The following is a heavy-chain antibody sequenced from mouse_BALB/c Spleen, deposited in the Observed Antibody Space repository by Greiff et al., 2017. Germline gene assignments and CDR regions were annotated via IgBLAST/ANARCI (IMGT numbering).Heavy chain of an antibody. J-gene: IGHJ3*01. CDR1: GYTFTSYW. Sequence: EVQLQQSGTVLARPGASVKMSCKASGYTFTSYWMHWVKQRPGQGLEWIGAIYPGNSDTSYNQKFKGKAKLTAVTSTSTAYMELSSLTNEDSAVYYCTRSRTLTTGAWFAYWGQGTLVTVSA. CDR3: TRSRTLTTGAWFAY. CDR2: IYPGNSDT. V-gene: IGHV1-5*01.